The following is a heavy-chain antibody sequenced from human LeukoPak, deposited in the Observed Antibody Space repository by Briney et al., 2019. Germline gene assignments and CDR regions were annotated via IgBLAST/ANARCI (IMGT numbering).Heavy chain of an antibody. CDR1: GYTFTSYG. CDR2: ISAYNGNT. J-gene: IGHJ4*02. Sequence: ASVKVSCKASGYTFTSYGISWVRQAPGQGLEWMGWISAYNGNTNYAQKLQGRVTMTTDTSTSTAYMELRSLRSGDTAVYYCARAIVECSGGSCYSYYFDYWGQGTLVTVSS. V-gene: IGHV1-18*01. CDR3: ARAIVECSGGSCYSYYFDY. D-gene: IGHD2-15*01.